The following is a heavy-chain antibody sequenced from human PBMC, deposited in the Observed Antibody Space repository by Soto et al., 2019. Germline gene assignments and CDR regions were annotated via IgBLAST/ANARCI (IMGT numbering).Heavy chain of an antibody. D-gene: IGHD3-9*01. V-gene: IGHV3-33*01. J-gene: IGHJ4*02. CDR1: GFTFSDYG. CDR2: IWHDGSNE. CDR3: AGINYDIFTGYFSDY. Sequence: QVQLVESGGGVVQPGRSLRLSCAASGFTFSDYGMHWVRQAPGKGLEWVALIWHDGSNEYYADSVKGRFTISRDNSKNTLSLQMNSLRAEDTAVYYCAGINYDIFTGYFSDYWGQGTRVTVAS.